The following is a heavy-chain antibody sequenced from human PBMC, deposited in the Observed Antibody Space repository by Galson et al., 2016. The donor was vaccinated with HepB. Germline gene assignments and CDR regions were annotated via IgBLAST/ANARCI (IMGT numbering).Heavy chain of an antibody. V-gene: IGHV1-69*13. CDR1: GGSFSSEA. J-gene: IGHJ6*02. Sequence: SVKVSCKASGGSFSSEAISWVRQGPGQGLEWMGGIIPMFGTADYAQKFQGRVTITADESTKTAYMELSSLRSEDTAVYHCARPLTLVRGVLITAYGLDVWGQGTTVTVSS. CDR2: IIPMFGTA. CDR3: ARPLTLVRGVLITAYGLDV. D-gene: IGHD3-10*01.